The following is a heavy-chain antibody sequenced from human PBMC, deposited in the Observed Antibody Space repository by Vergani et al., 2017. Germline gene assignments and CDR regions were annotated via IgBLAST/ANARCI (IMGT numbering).Heavy chain of an antibody. CDR2: IIPIFGTA. CDR3: AREPEGEIVVGRGWFDP. CDR1: GGTFSSYA. D-gene: IGHD2-15*01. V-gene: IGHV1-69*12. Sequence: QVQLVQSGAEVKKPGSSVKVPCKASGGTFSSYAISWVRQAPGQGLEWMGGIIPIFGTANYAQKFQGRVTITADESTSTAYMGLSSLRSEDTAVYYCAREPEGEIVVGRGWFDPWGQGTLVTVSS. J-gene: IGHJ5*02.